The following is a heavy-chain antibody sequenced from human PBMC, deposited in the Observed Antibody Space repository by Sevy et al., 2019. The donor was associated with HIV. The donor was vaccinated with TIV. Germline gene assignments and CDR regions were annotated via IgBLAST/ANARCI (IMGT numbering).Heavy chain of an antibody. D-gene: IGHD2-15*01. CDR2: ISGSCRST. J-gene: IGHJ6*02. V-gene: IGHV3-23*01. CDR1: GFTFSSYA. Sequence: GGSLRLSCAASGFTFSSYAMNWVRQAPGKGLEWVSSISGSCRSTYYADSVEGRFTISRDNSKNTLYLQMNSLRADDTAVYYCAKGYCSGGSCPRDYYYYGMDVWGQGTTVTVSS. CDR3: AKGYCSGGSCPRDYYYYGMDV.